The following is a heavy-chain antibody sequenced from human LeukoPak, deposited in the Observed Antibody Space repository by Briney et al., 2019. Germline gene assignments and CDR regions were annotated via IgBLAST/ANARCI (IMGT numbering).Heavy chain of an antibody. V-gene: IGHV1-69*13. D-gene: IGHD6-19*01. CDR1: GGTFSSYA. CDR2: IIPIFGTA. J-gene: IGHJ2*01. Sequence: GASVKVSCKASGGTFSSYAISWVRQAPGQGLEWMGGIIPIFGTANYAQKFQGRVTITADESTNTAYMELSSLRSEDTAVYYCAREGIAVAGTGYFDLWGRGTLVTVSS. CDR3: AREGIAVAGTGYFDL.